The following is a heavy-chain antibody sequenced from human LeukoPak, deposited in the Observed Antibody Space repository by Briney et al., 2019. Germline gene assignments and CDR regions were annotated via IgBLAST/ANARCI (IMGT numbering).Heavy chain of an antibody. CDR2: ISGSGGST. J-gene: IGHJ4*02. CDR1: GFTFSSYA. CDR3: AKTPGIAADGYDLYYFYY. V-gene: IGHV3-23*01. D-gene: IGHD6-13*01. Sequence: PGGSLRLSCAASGFTFSSYAMSWVRQAPGKGLEWVSGISGSGGSTYYADSVKGRFTISRDNSKDTLYLQLNSLRAEDTAVYYCAKTPGIAADGYDLYYFYYWGQGTLVTVSS.